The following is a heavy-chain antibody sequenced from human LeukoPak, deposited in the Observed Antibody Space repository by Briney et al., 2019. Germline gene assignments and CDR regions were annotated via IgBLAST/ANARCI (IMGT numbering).Heavy chain of an antibody. Sequence: PGGSLRLSCAASGFTFSDYYMSWIRQAPGKGLEWVSYISSSGSTIYYADSVKGRFTISRDNAKNSLYLQMNSLKTEDTAVYYCTTDSLWFGELTVFEFDYWGQGTLVTVSS. CDR3: TTDSLWFGELTVFEFDY. V-gene: IGHV3-11*01. CDR2: ISSSGSTI. D-gene: IGHD3-10*01. J-gene: IGHJ4*02. CDR1: GFTFSDYY.